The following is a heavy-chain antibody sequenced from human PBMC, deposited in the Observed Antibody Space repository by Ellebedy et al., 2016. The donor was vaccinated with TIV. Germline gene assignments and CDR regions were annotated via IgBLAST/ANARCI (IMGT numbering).Heavy chain of an antibody. CDR2: INPSGGST. CDR1: GYTFTSYY. CDR3: ARSRVVAVPTIFDY. J-gene: IGHJ4*02. Sequence: ASVKVSCKASGYTFTSYYMHWARQAPGQGLEWMGIINPSGGSTKYAQKFQGRVTMTTDTSTSTVYMELRSLRSDDTAVYYCARSRVVAVPTIFDYWGQGTLVTVSS. V-gene: IGHV1-46*01. D-gene: IGHD2-2*01.